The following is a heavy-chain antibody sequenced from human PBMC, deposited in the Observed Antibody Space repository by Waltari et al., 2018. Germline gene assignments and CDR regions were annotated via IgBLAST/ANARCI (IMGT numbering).Heavy chain of an antibody. D-gene: IGHD2-15*01. V-gene: IGHV1-2*06. Sequence: QVQLVQSGAEVKKPGASVKVSCKASGYTFTGYYMHWVRQAPGQGLEWMGRINPNSGGTNYAQKFQGRVTMTRDTSISTAYMELSRLRSDDTAVYYCARVVARGYSSGGSCYSHAFDIWGQGTMVTVSS. CDR2: INPNSGGT. J-gene: IGHJ3*02. CDR3: ARVVARGYSSGGSCYSHAFDI. CDR1: GYTFTGYY.